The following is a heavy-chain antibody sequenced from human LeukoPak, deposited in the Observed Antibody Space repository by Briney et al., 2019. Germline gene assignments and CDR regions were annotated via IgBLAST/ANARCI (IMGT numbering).Heavy chain of an antibody. Sequence: PVKVPWKASGSTFSSYSNSWVRQAPGPGAEVMGGIIPNFGTANYAQKFQGRVTITADESTSTAYMELSSLRSEDTAVYYCARESITIFGVVIENYYYYGMDVWGQGTTVTVSS. CDR1: GSTFSSYS. V-gene: IGHV1-69*01. CDR3: ARESITIFGVVIENYYYYGMDV. CDR2: IIPNFGTA. D-gene: IGHD3-3*01. J-gene: IGHJ6*02.